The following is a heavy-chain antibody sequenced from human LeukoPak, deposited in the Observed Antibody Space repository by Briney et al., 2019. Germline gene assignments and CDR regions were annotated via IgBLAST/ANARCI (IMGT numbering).Heavy chain of an antibody. D-gene: IGHD6-19*01. CDR1: GGPISSSSYY. J-gene: IGHJ4*02. CDR3: ARDGDSSGWARSDY. Sequence: SETLSLTCTVSGGPISSSSYYWGWIRQPPGKGLEWIGSIYYSGSTYYNPSLKSRVTISVDTSKNQFSLKLSSVTAADTAVYYCARDGDSSGWARSDYWGQGTLVTVSS. CDR2: IYYSGST. V-gene: IGHV4-39*02.